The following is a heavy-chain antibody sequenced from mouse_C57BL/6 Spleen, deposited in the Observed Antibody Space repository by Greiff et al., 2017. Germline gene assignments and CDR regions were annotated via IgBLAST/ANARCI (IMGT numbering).Heavy chain of an antibody. V-gene: IGHV5-4*01. CDR2: ISDGGSYT. J-gene: IGHJ3*01. Sequence: EVKLVESGGGLVKPGGSLKLSCAASGFTFSSYAMSWVRQTPEKRLEWVATISDGGSYTYYPDNVKGRFTISRDNAKNNLYLQMSHLKSEDTAMYYCARDPITTVVEGRVAYWGQGTLVTVSA. D-gene: IGHD1-1*01. CDR1: GFTFSSYA. CDR3: ARDPITTVVEGRVAY.